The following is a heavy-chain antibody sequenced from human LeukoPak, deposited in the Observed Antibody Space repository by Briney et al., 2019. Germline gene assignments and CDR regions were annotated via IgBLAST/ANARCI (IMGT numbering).Heavy chain of an antibody. J-gene: IGHJ4*02. CDR3: ARQDYGGTDY. CDR1: GGSISSSSYY. CDR2: IYYSGST. D-gene: IGHD4-23*01. Sequence: ETPSLTCTVSGGSISSSSYYWGWIRQPPGKGLEWIGNIYYSGSTYYNPSLKSRVTISVDTSKNQFSLKLSSVTAADTAVYFCARQDYGGTDYWGQGNLVAVSS. V-gene: IGHV4-39*01.